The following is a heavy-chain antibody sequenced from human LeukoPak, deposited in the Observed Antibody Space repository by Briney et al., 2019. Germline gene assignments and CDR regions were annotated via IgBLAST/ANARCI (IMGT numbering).Heavy chain of an antibody. J-gene: IGHJ6*03. CDR3: TRGSIAYYYMDV. CDR2: IYYSGST. V-gene: IGHV4-59*01. D-gene: IGHD3-22*01. CDR1: GGPFSGYY. Sequence: SETLSLTCAVYGGPFSGYYWSWIRQPPGKGLEWIGNIYYSGSTNYNPSLKSRVTISVDTSKNQFSLKLSSVTAADTAVYYCTRGSIAYYYMDVWGKGTTVTISS.